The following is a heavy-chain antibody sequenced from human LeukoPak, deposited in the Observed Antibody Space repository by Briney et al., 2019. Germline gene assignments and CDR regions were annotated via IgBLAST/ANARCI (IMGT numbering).Heavy chain of an antibody. D-gene: IGHD5-24*01. J-gene: IGHJ4*02. Sequence: PSETLSLTCAVYGGSFSGYYWSWIRQPPGKGLEWIGEINHSGSTNYNPSLKSRVTILIDKSKNQLSLQLTSVTAADTAVYYCARGWLQLYFDYWGQGTLVTVSS. CDR1: GGSFSGYY. CDR3: ARGWLQLYFDY. CDR2: INHSGST. V-gene: IGHV4-34*01.